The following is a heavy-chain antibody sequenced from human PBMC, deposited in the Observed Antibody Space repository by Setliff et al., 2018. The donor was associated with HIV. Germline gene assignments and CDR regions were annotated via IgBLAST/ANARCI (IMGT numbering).Heavy chain of an antibody. V-gene: IGHV3-21*06. D-gene: IGHD3-16*01. J-gene: IGHJ3*02. CDR2: ISPSSVYL. CDR1: GLTLGDYS. CDR3: APSRSSYDFSAERGAFDI. Sequence: PGGSLRLSCAASGLTLGDYSMVWVRQAPGKGLEWVSSISPSSVYLNYADSMKGRVTISRDNAKNSLYLQMNSLRAEDTAVYYCAPSRSSYDFSAERGAFDIRGQGTMVTVSS.